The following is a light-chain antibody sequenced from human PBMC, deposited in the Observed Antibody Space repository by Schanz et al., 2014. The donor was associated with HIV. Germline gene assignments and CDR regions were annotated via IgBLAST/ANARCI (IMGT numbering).Light chain of an antibody. CDR3: QQFHTYPYT. CDR2: QAS. V-gene: IGKV1-5*03. Sequence: DIQMTQSPSTLSASVGDGVTITCRASQYISRWLAWYQQKPGQAPHLLIYQASTLQTGVSSRFSGSGSGTEFTLTISGLLPDDFATYFCQQFHTYPYTFGQGTTLDIK. J-gene: IGKJ2*01. CDR1: QYISRW.